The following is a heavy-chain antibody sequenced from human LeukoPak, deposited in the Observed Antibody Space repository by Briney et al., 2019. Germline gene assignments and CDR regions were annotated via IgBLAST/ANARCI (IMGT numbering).Heavy chain of an antibody. CDR3: ARDGEPFDF. V-gene: IGHV3-7*04. CDR2: IKQDGSEK. CDR1: GFTFSSYW. J-gene: IGHJ4*02. Sequence: GGSLRLSCAASGFTFSSYWMSWVRQAPGKGLEWVANIKQDGSEKHYVDSVKGRFTISRDNAKKSLYLQMNSLGADDTAVYYCARDGEPFDFWGQGTLVTVSS. D-gene: IGHD3-3*01.